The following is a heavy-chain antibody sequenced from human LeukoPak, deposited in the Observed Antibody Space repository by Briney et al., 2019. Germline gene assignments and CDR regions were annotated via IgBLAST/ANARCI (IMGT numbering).Heavy chain of an antibody. D-gene: IGHD3-3*01. Sequence: GESLKISCKGSGYSFTSYWIGWVRQMPGKGLECMGIIYPGDSDTRYSPSFQGQATISADKSISTAYLQWSSLKASDTAMYYCARGVPFWSGYKNWFDPWGQGTLVTVSS. CDR3: ARGVPFWSGYKNWFDP. J-gene: IGHJ5*02. CDR1: GYSFTSYW. V-gene: IGHV5-51*01. CDR2: IYPGDSDT.